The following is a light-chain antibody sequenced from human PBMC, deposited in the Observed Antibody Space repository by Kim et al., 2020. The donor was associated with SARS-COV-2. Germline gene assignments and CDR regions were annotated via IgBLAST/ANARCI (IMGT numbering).Light chain of an antibody. J-gene: IGKJ1*01. CDR1: QSLVHSVGNTY. Sequence: DIVLTQTPLSSPVTLGQPASISCRSSQSLVHSVGNTYLSWLQQRPGQPPRVLIYKSSNRLSGVPDRFSGSGAGTGFTLKISRVEAEDVGVYYCMQATQFPWTFGQGTKVDIK. CDR2: KSS. V-gene: IGKV2-24*01. CDR3: MQATQFPWT.